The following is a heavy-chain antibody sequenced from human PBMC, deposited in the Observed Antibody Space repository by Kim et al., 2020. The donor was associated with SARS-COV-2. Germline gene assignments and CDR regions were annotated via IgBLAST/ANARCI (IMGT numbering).Heavy chain of an antibody. J-gene: IGHJ4*02. Sequence: GGSLRLSCAASGFTFSSYGMHWVRQAPGKGLEWVAVISYDGSNKYYADSVKGRFTISRDNSKNTLYLQMNSLRAEDTAVYYCAKGTWLWFGSFDYWGQGTLVTVSS. CDR1: GFTFSSYG. V-gene: IGHV3-30*18. CDR3: AKGTWLWFGSFDY. D-gene: IGHD3-10*01. CDR2: ISYDGSNK.